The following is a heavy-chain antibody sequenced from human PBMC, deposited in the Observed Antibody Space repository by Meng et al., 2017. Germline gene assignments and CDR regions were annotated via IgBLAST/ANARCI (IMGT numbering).Heavy chain of an antibody. Sequence: GESLKISCAASGFTFSSYAMHWVRQAPGKGLEWVAVISYDGSNKYYADSVKGRFTISRDNSKNTLYLQMNSLRAEDTAVYYCARPILGYCSGGSCYETLNAFDIWGQETMVTVSS. J-gene: IGHJ3*02. CDR2: ISYDGSNK. CDR3: ARPILGYCSGGSCYETLNAFDI. CDR1: GFTFSSYA. D-gene: IGHD2-15*01. V-gene: IGHV3-30*01.